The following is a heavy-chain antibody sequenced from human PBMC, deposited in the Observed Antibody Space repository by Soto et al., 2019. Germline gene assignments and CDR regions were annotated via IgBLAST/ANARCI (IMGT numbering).Heavy chain of an antibody. V-gene: IGHV3-30-3*01. D-gene: IGHD1-26*01. CDR1: GFTFSSYA. CDR3: ARSPVGATYYIDY. J-gene: IGHJ4*02. Sequence: QVQLVESGGGVVQPGRSLRLSCAASGFTFSSYAMHWVRQAPGKGLEWVAVISYDGSNKYYADSVKGRFTISRDNSKNTLYLQMNSLRAEDTAVYYCARSPVGATYYIDYWGQGTLVTVSS. CDR2: ISYDGSNK.